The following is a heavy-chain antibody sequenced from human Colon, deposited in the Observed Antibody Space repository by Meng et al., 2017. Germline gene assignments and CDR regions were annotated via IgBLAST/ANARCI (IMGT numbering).Heavy chain of an antibody. Sequence: ASVKVSCKASGYTFTTYAIHWLRQAPGQRPEWMGWINTAGNGDTKLSQKFQGRLTITTDTTATTAYMEMGSLRSEDTAIYYCAKDEGEQCSGDCPKAFHIWGQGTMVTVSS. CDR3: AKDEGEQCSGDCPKAFHI. D-gene: IGHD2-21*02. CDR2: INTAGNGDT. CDR1: GYTFTTYA. V-gene: IGHV1-3*01. J-gene: IGHJ3*02.